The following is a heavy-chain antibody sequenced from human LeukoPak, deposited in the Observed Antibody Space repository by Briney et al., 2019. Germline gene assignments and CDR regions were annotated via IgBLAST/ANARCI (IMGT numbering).Heavy chain of an antibody. D-gene: IGHD1-14*01. J-gene: IGHJ4*02. Sequence: GSLRLSCAASGFTFSNYGMHWVRQAPGKGLEWVAIIKQDGSEKYYVDSVKGRFTISRDNAEKSLYLQMNSLRAADTAVYYCATSRTSDYWGQGTLVTVSS. CDR3: ATSRTSDY. V-gene: IGHV3-7*03. CDR2: IKQDGSEK. CDR1: GFTFSNYG.